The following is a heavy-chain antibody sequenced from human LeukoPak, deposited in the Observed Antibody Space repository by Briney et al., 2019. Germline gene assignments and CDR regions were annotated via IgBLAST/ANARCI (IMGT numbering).Heavy chain of an antibody. V-gene: IGHV1-69*06. Sequence: PGASVKVSCKASGGTFSSYAISWVRQAPGQGLEWMGGIIPIFGTANYAQKFQGRVTITADKSTSTAYMELSSLRSEDTAVYYCARYSRDYGYYFDYWGQGTLVTVSS. CDR3: ARYSRDYGYYFDY. CDR1: GGTFSSYA. D-gene: IGHD4-17*01. J-gene: IGHJ4*02. CDR2: IIPIFGTA.